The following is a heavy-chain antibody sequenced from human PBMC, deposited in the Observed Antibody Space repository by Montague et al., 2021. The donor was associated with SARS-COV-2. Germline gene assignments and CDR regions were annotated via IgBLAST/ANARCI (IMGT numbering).Heavy chain of an antibody. CDR3: ARGSYGPDAFDL. CDR2: IYYSRST. V-gene: IGHV4-59*01. Sequence: SETLSLTCTVSGGSISSYYWSWIRQPPGKGLEWIGYIYYSRSTNYNPSLNSRVTISLDTSKNQFFLKLNSVTAADTAVYYCARGSYGPDAFDLWGQGTMVTVSS. CDR1: GGSISSYY. D-gene: IGHD5-18*01. J-gene: IGHJ3*01.